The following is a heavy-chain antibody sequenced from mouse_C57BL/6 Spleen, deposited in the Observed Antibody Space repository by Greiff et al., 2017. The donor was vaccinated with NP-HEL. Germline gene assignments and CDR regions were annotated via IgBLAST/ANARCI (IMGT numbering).Heavy chain of an antibody. CDR3: ARSLDSSGYGNAMDY. CDR2: INPNNGGT. V-gene: IGHV1-18*01. D-gene: IGHD3-2*02. J-gene: IGHJ4*01. Sequence: EVQLQQSGPELVKPGASVKIPCKASGYTFTDYNMDWVKQSHGKSLEWIGDINPNNGGTIYNQKFKGKATLTVDKSSSTAYMELRSLTSEDTAVYYCARSLDSSGYGNAMDYWGQGTSVTVSS. CDR1: GYTFTDYN.